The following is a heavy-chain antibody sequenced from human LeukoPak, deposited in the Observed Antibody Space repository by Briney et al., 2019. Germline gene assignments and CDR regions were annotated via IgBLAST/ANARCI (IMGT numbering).Heavy chain of an antibody. CDR1: GGSISSYY. Sequence: PSETLSLTCTVSGGSISSYYWSWIRQPAGKGLEWIGRIYISGSGSTNYNPSLKSRVTMSVDTSKNQFSLKLSSVTAADTAVYYCAREPLIAVAGTEPYYFDYWGQGTLVTVSS. CDR2: IYISGSGST. CDR3: AREPLIAVAGTEPYYFDY. J-gene: IGHJ4*02. V-gene: IGHV4-4*07. D-gene: IGHD6-19*01.